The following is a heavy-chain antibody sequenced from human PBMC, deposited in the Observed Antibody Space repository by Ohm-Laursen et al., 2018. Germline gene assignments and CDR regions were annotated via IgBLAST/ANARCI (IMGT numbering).Heavy chain of an antibody. CDR2: MNPNSGNTGYSGDT. CDR3: ARAVRNQLVSDY. J-gene: IGHJ4*02. V-gene: IGHV1-8*01. CDR1: GYTFSTYD. Sequence: ASVKVSCKPSGYTFSTYDIVWVRQAAGQGPEWMGWMNPNSGNTGYSGDTGYQHKFRGRITMTRDTSISTAYMELSGLTSEDTATYYCARAVRNQLVSDYWGQGTLVTVSS. D-gene: IGHD2-2*01.